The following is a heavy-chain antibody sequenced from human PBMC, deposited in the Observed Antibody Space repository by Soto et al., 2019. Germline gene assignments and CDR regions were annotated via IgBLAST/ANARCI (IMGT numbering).Heavy chain of an antibody. J-gene: IGHJ5*02. CDR2: IFSNDEK. CDR3: ARMGRAYCGGDCSYNWFDP. CDR1: GFSLSNARMG. Sequence: QVTLKESGPVLVKPTETLTLTCTVSGFSLSNARMGVSWIRQPPGKALEWLAHIFSNDEKSYSTSLKSRLTISKDTAKRQVVLTMTNMDPVDTATYYCARMGRAYCGGDCSYNWFDPWGQGTLVTVSS. D-gene: IGHD2-21*01. V-gene: IGHV2-26*01.